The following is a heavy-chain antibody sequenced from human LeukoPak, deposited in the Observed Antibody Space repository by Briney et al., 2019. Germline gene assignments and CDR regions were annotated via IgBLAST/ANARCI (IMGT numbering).Heavy chain of an antibody. J-gene: IGHJ4*02. D-gene: IGHD3-9*01. CDR2: FSGGGYT. CDR1: GFTFSTYA. V-gene: IGHV3-23*01. Sequence: PGASLRLSCAASGFTFSTYAMNWVRRAPGKGLQWVSGFSGGGYTYYAESGKGGLTISRDNSKTTLSLQMHSLRPEDTAVYYCAKGVDYDILTGSDYWGQGTLVTVSS. CDR3: AKGVDYDILTGSDY.